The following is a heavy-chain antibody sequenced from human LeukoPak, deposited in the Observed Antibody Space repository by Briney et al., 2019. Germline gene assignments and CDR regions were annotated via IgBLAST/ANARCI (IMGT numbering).Heavy chain of an antibody. CDR2: IYHSGST. CDR1: GGSISSGGYS. J-gene: IGHJ4*02. CDR3: ARAIVVVAATVYYFDY. Sequence: SQTLSLTCAVSGGSISSGGYSWSWIRQPPGKGLEWIGYIYHSGSTYYNPSLKSRVTISVDRSKNQFSLKLSSVTAADTAVYYCARAIVVVAATVYYFDYWGQGTLVTVSS. V-gene: IGHV4-30-2*01. D-gene: IGHD2-15*01.